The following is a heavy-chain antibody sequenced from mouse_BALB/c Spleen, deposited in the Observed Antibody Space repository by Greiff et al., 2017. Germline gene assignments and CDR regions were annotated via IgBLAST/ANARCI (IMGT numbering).Heavy chain of an antibody. CDR3: TREVTTATRWYFDV. V-gene: IGHV1-5*01. CDR1: GYTFTSYW. CDR2: IYPGNSDT. D-gene: IGHD1-2*01. J-gene: IGHJ1*01. Sequence: EVQVVESGTVLARPGASVKMSCKASGYTFTSYWMHWVKQRPGQGLELIGAIYPGNSDTSYNQKFKGKAKLTAVTSTSTAYMELSSLTNEDSAVYYCTREVTTATRWYFDVWGAGTTVTVSS.